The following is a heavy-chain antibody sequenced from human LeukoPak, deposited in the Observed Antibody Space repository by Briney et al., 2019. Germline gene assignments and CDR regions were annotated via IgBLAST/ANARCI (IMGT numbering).Heavy chain of an antibody. CDR1: GYSFTSYW. D-gene: IGHD6-13*01. CDR2: IYPGDSDT. J-gene: IGHJ4*02. Sequence: GESLKISCKGSGYSFTSYWIGWVRQMPGKSLEWMGIIYPGDSDTRYSPSFQGQVTISADKSISTAYLQWSSLKASDTAMYYCARLGREGYSSSWSPFDYWGQGTLVTVSS. CDR3: ARLGREGYSSSWSPFDY. V-gene: IGHV5-51*01.